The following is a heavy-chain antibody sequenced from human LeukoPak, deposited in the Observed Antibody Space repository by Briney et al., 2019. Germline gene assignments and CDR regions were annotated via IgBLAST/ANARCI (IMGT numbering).Heavy chain of an antibody. V-gene: IGHV4-4*07. D-gene: IGHD5-12*01. CDR1: GGSISRYY. Sequence: SGTLSLTCTVSGGSISRYYWSWLRQPAGKGLEWIGRIYTSGSTNYNPSLKSRVTISGDTSKNQFSLKLSSVTAADTAVYYCARVGRLRYAYYYYYMDVWGKGTTVTVSS. CDR3: ARVGRLRYAYYYYYMDV. J-gene: IGHJ6*03. CDR2: IYTSGST.